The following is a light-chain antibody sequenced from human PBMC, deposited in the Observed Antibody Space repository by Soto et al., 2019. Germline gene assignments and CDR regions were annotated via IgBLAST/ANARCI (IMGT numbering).Light chain of an antibody. Sequence: DIQMTQSPSTLSASVGDRVTIACRASQSISSWLAWYQQKPGKAPNLLIYKASTLESGVPSRFSGSGSGTEFTLTISSLQPDDSATYYCQQYDSYPWTFGQGTKVEIK. CDR3: QQYDSYPWT. V-gene: IGKV1-5*03. J-gene: IGKJ1*01. CDR1: QSISSW. CDR2: KAS.